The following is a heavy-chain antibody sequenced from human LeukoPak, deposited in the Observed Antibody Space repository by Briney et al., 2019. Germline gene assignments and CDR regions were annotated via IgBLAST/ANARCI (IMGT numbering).Heavy chain of an antibody. CDR1: GGSISSSSSY. J-gene: IGHJ6*02. V-gene: IGHV4-39*07. D-gene: IGHD3-9*01. CDR2: IYYSGTT. Sequence: SETLSLTCTVSGGSISSSSSYWGWIRQPPGKGLEWIGSIYYSGTTYYNPSLESRVTISVDTSKNQFSLKLSSVTAADTAVYYCVRAGDILAYYGMDVWGQGTTVTVSS. CDR3: VRAGDILAYYGMDV.